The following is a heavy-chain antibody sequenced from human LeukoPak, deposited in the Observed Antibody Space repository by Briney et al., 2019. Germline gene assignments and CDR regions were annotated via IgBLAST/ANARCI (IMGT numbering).Heavy chain of an antibody. Sequence: PSETLSLTCTVSGGSISSYYWSWIRQPPGKGLEWIGYIYTSGSTNYNPSLKGRVTVSVDTSKNQFSLKLSSVTAADTAVYYCARHHRSGYCTNGVCFRIGGHVRDSYYYYYYMDVWGKGTTVTVSS. V-gene: IGHV4-4*09. CDR3: ARHHRSGYCTNGVCFRIGGHVRDSYYYYYYMDV. D-gene: IGHD2-8*01. J-gene: IGHJ6*03. CDR1: GGSISSYY. CDR2: IYTSGST.